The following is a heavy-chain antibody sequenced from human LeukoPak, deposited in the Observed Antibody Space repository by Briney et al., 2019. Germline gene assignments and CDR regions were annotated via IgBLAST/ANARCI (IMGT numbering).Heavy chain of an antibody. CDR1: GITFSTYG. V-gene: IGHV3-30*18. CDR3: AKEGGSYRSYWYFDL. J-gene: IGHJ2*01. Sequence: PGGSLRLSCAASGITFSTYGMHWVRQAPGKGLEWVAVISYDGSNKYYADSVKGRFTISRDNSKNTLYLQMNSLRAEDTAVYYCAKEGGSYRSYWYFDLWGRGTLVTVSS. CDR2: ISYDGSNK. D-gene: IGHD1-26*01.